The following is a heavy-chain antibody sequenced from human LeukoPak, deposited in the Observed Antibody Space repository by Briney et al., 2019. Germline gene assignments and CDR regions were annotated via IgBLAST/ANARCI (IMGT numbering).Heavy chain of an antibody. J-gene: IGHJ4*02. D-gene: IGHD2-2*01. CDR2: IYHSGST. CDR3: ARVPETHFDY. Sequence: SETLSLTCAVSGYSISRGYYWGWIRQPPGKGLEWIVRIYHSGSTYYSPSLKSRVTISVDTSKNQFSLKLSSVTAADTAVYYCARVPETHFDYWGQGNLVTVSS. V-gene: IGHV4-38-2*01. CDR1: GYSISRGYY.